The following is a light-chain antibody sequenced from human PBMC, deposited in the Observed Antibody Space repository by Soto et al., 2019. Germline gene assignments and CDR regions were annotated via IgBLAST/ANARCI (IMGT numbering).Light chain of an antibody. V-gene: IGKV1-17*01. J-gene: IGKJ4*02. Sequence: QMTQSPSSLSASVGDTITITCRASQGIRTNLGWYQQKPGKAPKRLMYDASSLPSGVPSRFSGKGAGTRFTLTISGLQPEDFATYYCLQHDSYPRTFGPGTKVEVK. CDR2: DAS. CDR1: QGIRTN. CDR3: LQHDSYPRT.